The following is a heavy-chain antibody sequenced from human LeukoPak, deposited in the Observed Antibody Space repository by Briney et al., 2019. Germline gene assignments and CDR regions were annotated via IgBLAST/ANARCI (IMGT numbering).Heavy chain of an antibody. CDR2: IYSGGST. D-gene: IGHD6-19*01. V-gene: IGHV3-53*05. CDR3: ARVVAGSVYNCGMDV. Sequence: GGSLRLSCAASGFTVSSNYMSWVRQAPGKGLEWVSVIYSGGSTDYADSVKGRFTISRDTSKNTLYLQMNSLTAEDTAVYYCARVVAGSVYNCGMDVWGQGTTVTVSS. J-gene: IGHJ6*02. CDR1: GFTVSSNY.